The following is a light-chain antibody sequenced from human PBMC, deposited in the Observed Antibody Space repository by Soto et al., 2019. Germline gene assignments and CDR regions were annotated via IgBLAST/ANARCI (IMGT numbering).Light chain of an antibody. J-gene: IGLJ1*01. CDR3: SSFTTSSTYG. CDR2: DVT. Sequence: QSALTQPPSVSGSPGQSVAISCTGTSSDVGNYNRVSWYQQPPGTAPKLMIYDVTNRPSGVPDRFSGSKSGNTASLTISGLQAGDEADYYCSSFTTSSTYGFGTGTKLTVL. CDR1: SSDVGNYNR. V-gene: IGLV2-18*02.